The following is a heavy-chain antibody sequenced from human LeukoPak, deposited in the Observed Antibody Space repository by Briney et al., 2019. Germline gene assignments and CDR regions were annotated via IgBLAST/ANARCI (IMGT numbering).Heavy chain of an antibody. CDR1: GGPISRGGYS. V-gene: IGHV4-30-2*01. J-gene: IGHJ6*02. CDR2: IYNSRST. D-gene: IGHD1-26*01. CDR3: GRHQALLGGMDV. Sequence: PSQTLSLIHAVSGGPISRGGYSWSWIRQPPGKGLEWIWYIYNSRSTYDKPYIKSRVTILVDRSINQFSLKLSSGTAGDTAVYYCGRHQALLGGMDVWGQETTVTVSS.